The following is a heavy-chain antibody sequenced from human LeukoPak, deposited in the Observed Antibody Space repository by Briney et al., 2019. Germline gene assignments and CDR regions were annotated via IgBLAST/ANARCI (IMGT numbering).Heavy chain of an antibody. V-gene: IGHV1-69*05. J-gene: IGHJ5*02. CDR1: GGTVSSYA. CDR3: ATGPTPPFDSPYYWFDP. Sequence: PVKVSCKACGGTVSSYAISSVRQAPGPRVEWMGGMIPISDTANYAQKFQGRVTITRNTSISTAYMELSSLRSEDTAVYYCATGPTPPFDSPYYWFDPWGQGTLVTVSS. D-gene: IGHD3-22*01. CDR2: MIPISDTA.